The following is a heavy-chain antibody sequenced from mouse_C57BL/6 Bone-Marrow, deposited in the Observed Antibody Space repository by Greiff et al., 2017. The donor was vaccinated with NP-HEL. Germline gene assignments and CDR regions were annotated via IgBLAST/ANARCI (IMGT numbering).Heavy chain of an antibody. D-gene: IGHD1-1*01. CDR1: GFNIKDYY. Sequence: EVKLQQSGAELVRPGASVKLSCTASGFNIKDYYMHWVKQRPEQGLEWIGRIDPEDGDTEYAPKFQGKATMTADTSSNTAYLQLSSLTSEDTAVYYCTTNSVTTVVATNAMDYWGQGTSVTVSS. CDR3: TTNSVTTVVATNAMDY. CDR2: IDPEDGDT. V-gene: IGHV14-1*01. J-gene: IGHJ4*01.